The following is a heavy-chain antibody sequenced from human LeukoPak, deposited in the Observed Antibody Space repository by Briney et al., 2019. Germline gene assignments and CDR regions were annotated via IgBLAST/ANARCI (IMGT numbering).Heavy chain of an antibody. D-gene: IGHD5-12*01. J-gene: IGHJ4*02. V-gene: IGHV3-66*02. CDR1: GLTVSSNY. CDR3: ARGGAGYAFDY. CDR2: ISRGGTP. Sequence: GGSLRLSCAASGLTVSSNYMSWVRQAPGKGLEWVSVISRGGTPYYADSVKGRFTISRDSSENTLYLQMHSLRAEDTAVYYCARGGAGYAFDYWGQGTLVTVSS.